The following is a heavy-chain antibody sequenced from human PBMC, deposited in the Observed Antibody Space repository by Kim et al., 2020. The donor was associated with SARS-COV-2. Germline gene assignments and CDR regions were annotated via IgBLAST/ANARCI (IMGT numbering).Heavy chain of an antibody. CDR3: ARSGSSYGDYFDY. D-gene: IGHD5-18*01. J-gene: IGHJ4*02. V-gene: IGHV4-59*08. CDR1: GGSISSFY. CDR2: IYYSGST. Sequence: SETLSLTCTVSGGSISSFYWSWIRQSPGKGLEWIAYIYYSGSTNYSPSLKSRVSISVDTSKNQFSLRLNSVTAADTAVYYCARSGSSYGDYFDYWGQGTLVTVSS.